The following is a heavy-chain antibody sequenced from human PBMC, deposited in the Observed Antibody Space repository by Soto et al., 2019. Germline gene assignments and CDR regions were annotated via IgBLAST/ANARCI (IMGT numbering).Heavy chain of an antibody. CDR1: GGSISSSSYY. D-gene: IGHD2-2*01. CDR3: ARHEGYCISTRCRYGMDV. CDR2: IYYSGST. Sequence: PSETLSLTCTVSGGSISSSSYYWGWIRQPPGKGLEWIGSIYYSGSTYYNPSLKSRVTISVDTSKNQFSLKLSSVTAADTAVYYCARHEGYCISTRCRYGMDVWGQGTTVTVSS. J-gene: IGHJ6*02. V-gene: IGHV4-39*01.